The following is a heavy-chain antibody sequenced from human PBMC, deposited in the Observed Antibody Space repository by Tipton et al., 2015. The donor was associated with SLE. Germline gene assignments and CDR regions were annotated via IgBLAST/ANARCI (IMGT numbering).Heavy chain of an antibody. Sequence: SLRLSCAASGFTFSDHHMDWVRQAPGKGLEWVSHISSGGRTIYYADSVKGRFTISRDNAKKSLYLQMNSLRVEDTAVYYCTRVGLPSIWGQGTLVTVSS. J-gene: IGHJ3*02. V-gene: IGHV3-11*04. CDR2: ISSGGRTI. D-gene: IGHD5-18*01. CDR3: TRVGLPSI. CDR1: GFTFSDHH.